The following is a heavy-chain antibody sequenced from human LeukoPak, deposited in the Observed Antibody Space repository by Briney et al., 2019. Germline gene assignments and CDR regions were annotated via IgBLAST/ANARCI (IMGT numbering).Heavy chain of an antibody. Sequence: GRSLRLSCAASGFTFSSYGMHWVRQAPGKGLEWVAVIWYDGSNKYYADSVKGRFTISRDNSKNTLYLQMNSLRAEDTAVYYCARGRRLFDHWGQGTLVTVSS. V-gene: IGHV3-33*01. CDR1: GFTFSSYG. CDR2: IWYDGSNK. D-gene: IGHD3-22*01. CDR3: ARGRRLFDH. J-gene: IGHJ5*02.